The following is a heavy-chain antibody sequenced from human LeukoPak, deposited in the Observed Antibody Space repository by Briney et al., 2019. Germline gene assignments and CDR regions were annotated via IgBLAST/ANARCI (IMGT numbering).Heavy chain of an antibody. CDR1: GGSISSYY. J-gene: IGHJ5*02. V-gene: IGHV4-59*01. Sequence: EPSETLSLTCTVSGGSISSYYWSWIRQPPGKGLEWIGYIYYSGSTNYNPSLKSRVTISVDTSKNQFSLKLSSVTAADTAVYYCARGTDGGSYSGSWFDPWGQGTLVTVSS. CDR2: IYYSGST. CDR3: ARGTDGGSYSGSWFDP. D-gene: IGHD1-26*01.